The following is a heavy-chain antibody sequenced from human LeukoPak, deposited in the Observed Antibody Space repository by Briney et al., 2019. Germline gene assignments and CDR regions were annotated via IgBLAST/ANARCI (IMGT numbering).Heavy chain of an antibody. CDR3: ARGSTLTTPSLFFDY. V-gene: IGHV3-53*01. Sequence: GGSLILSCAASGFTVSTNSMNWVRQAPGKGLEWVSLISGGGGTYYADSVKGRFTISRDTSKNTLYLQMNSLRAEDTAIYYCARGSTLTTPSLFFDYWGQGTLVTVSS. J-gene: IGHJ4*02. CDR1: GFTVSTNS. CDR2: ISGGGGT. D-gene: IGHD4-17*01.